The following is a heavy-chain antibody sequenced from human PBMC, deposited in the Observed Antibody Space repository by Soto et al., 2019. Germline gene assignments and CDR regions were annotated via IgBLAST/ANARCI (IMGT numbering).Heavy chain of an antibody. J-gene: IGHJ6*02. V-gene: IGHV3-30*18. D-gene: IGHD6-13*01. Sequence: QVQLVESGGGVVQPGRSLRLSCAASGFTFSTYAMHWVRQAPGKGLEWLAVISYDGRNKYYADSVKGRFTISRDNSTKTLYLRMNSLIAEDTAIYFCANARSYRIGWYWVASYGMDVWGQGTTVTVSS. CDR1: GFTFSTYA. CDR3: ANARSYRIGWYWVASYGMDV. CDR2: ISYDGRNK.